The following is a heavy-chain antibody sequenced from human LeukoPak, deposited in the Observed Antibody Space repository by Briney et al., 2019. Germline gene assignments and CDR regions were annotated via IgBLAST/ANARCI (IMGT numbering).Heavy chain of an antibody. V-gene: IGHV1-69*13. CDR2: IIPIFGTA. J-gene: IGHJ3*02. CDR3: ARSTMTTVTTNDAFYI. CDR1: GGTFSSYA. Sequence: SVKVSCKASGGTFSSYAISWVRQAPGQGLEWMGGIIPIFGTANYAQKFQGRVTITADESTSTAYMELSSLRSEDTAVYYCARSTMTTVTTNDAFYIWGQGTMVTVSS. D-gene: IGHD4-17*01.